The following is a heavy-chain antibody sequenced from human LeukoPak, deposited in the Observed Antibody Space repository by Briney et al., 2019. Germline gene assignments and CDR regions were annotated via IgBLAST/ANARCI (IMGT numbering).Heavy chain of an antibody. V-gene: IGHV3-74*01. D-gene: IGHD6-6*01. J-gene: IGHJ4*02. CDR3: ARGPNSSWSGLDF. Sequence: GGSLRLSCTASGFSFSGHWMHWARQLPGKVLVWVSRISPTGSTTSYADSVKGRFTVSRDNAKNTLYLQVNNLRAEDTAVYYCARGPNSSWSGLDFWGQGTLLTVSS. CDR2: ISPTGSTT. CDR1: GFSFSGHW.